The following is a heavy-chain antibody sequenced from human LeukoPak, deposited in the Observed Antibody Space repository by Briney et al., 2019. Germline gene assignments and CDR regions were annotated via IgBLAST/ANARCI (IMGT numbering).Heavy chain of an antibody. D-gene: IGHD3-22*01. Sequence: AGGSLRLSCAASGFTFSSYAMHWVRQAPGKGLEWVAVISYDGSNKYYADSVKGRFTISRDNSKNTLYLQMNSLRAEDTAVYYCAREMHSSAYYLDYWGQGTLVTVSS. V-gene: IGHV3-30-3*01. J-gene: IGHJ4*02. CDR2: ISYDGSNK. CDR3: AREMHSSAYYLDY. CDR1: GFTFSSYA.